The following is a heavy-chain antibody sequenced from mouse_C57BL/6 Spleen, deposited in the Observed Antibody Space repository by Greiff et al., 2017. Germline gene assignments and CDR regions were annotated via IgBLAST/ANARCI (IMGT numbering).Heavy chain of an antibody. Sequence: VQLKESGGGLVQPGGSMKLSCAASGFTFSDAWMDWVRQSPEKGLEWVAEIRNKANNHATYYAESVKGRFTISRDDSKSSVYLQMNSLRAEDTGIYYCTRRRFYDYGGAWFAYWGQGTLVTVSA. V-gene: IGHV6-6*01. J-gene: IGHJ3*01. CDR3: TRRRFYDYGGAWFAY. CDR1: GFTFSDAW. CDR2: IRNKANNHAT. D-gene: IGHD2-4*01.